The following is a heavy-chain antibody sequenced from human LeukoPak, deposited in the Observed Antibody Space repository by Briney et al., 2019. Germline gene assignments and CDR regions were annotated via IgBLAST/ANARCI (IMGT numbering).Heavy chain of an antibody. J-gene: IGHJ3*02. Sequence: PSETLSLTCTVSGGSISSYYWSWLRQPAGKGLEWIGRIYTSGSTNYDPSLKSRVTMSVDTSKNQFSLKLSSVTAADTAVYYCARGQIQSGAFDIWGQGTMVTVSS. V-gene: IGHV4-4*07. D-gene: IGHD4-11*01. CDR2: IYTSGST. CDR3: ARGQIQSGAFDI. CDR1: GGSISSYY.